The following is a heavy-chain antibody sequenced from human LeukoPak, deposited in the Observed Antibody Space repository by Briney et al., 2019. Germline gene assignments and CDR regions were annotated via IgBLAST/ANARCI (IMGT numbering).Heavy chain of an antibody. Sequence: ASVKVSCKASGYTFTGYYMHWVRQAPGQGLEWMGWINPNSGGTNYAQKFQGRVTMTRDTSISTAYMELSRLRSDDTAVYYCARERGGIAARFLVGYWGQGTLVTVSS. CDR3: ARERGGIAARFLVGY. D-gene: IGHD6-6*01. V-gene: IGHV1-2*02. CDR2: INPNSGGT. J-gene: IGHJ4*02. CDR1: GYTFTGYY.